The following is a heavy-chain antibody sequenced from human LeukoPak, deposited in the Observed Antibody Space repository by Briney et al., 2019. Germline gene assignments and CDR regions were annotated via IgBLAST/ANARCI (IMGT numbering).Heavy chain of an antibody. D-gene: IGHD3-10*01. J-gene: IGHJ5*02. CDR3: ARWGGGDWFDP. CDR2: IYHSGST. Sequence: SQTLSLTCAVSGGSISSGGYSWSWIRQPPGTGLEWIGYIYHSGSTYYNPSLKSRVTISVDRSKNQFSLKLSSVTAADTAVYYCARWGGGDWFDPWGQGTLVTVSS. V-gene: IGHV4-30-2*01. CDR1: GGSISSGGYS.